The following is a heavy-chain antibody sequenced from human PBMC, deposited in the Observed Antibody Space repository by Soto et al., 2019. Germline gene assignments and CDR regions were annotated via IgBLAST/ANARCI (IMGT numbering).Heavy chain of an antibody. CDR1: WCTFSSYG. J-gene: IGHJ4*02. CDR2: ISGSGGST. CDR3: AKMTTVISPYFAY. D-gene: IGHD4-17*01. V-gene: IGHV3-23*01. Sequence: GLSLRLSCAASWCTFSSYGRSLVRQAPGKGLEWVSAISGSGGSTYYADSVKGRFTISRDNSKNTLYLQMNSLRAEDTAVYYCAKMTTVISPYFAYWVQGTLVTVSS.